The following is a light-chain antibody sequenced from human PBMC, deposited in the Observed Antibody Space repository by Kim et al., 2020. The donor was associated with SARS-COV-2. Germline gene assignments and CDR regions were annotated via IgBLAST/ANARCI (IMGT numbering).Light chain of an antibody. J-gene: IGKJ4*01. V-gene: IGKV1-5*03. CDR1: QSISGD. Sequence: DIQMTQSPSTLSASVGDRVTITCRASQSISGDLAWYQQKPGKVPNFLIYQASSLKSGVPSRFSGSGSGTEFTLTISSLQPDDSATYYCQQDNTYPLTFGVGTKVEIK. CDR2: QAS. CDR3: QQDNTYPLT.